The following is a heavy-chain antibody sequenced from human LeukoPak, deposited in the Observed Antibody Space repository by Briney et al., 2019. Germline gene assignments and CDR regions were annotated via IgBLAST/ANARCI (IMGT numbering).Heavy chain of an antibody. Sequence: PSETLSLTCTVSGGSISSNSYYWDWIRQPPGKGLEWIGNIYYSGSTYYNPSLRSRVTISVDTSKNQFSLNLSSVTAADTAVYYCARRGWFGELPIDYWGQGTLVTVSS. V-gene: IGHV4-39*01. D-gene: IGHD3-10*01. CDR2: IYYSGST. CDR1: GGSISSNSYY. CDR3: ARRGWFGELPIDY. J-gene: IGHJ4*02.